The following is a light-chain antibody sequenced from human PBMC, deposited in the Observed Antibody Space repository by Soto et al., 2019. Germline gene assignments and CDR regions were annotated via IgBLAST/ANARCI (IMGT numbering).Light chain of an antibody. CDR1: QSIDSW. V-gene: IGKV1-39*01. CDR2: ATS. Sequence: DIQMTQSPSTLSGSVGDRVTITCRASQSIDSWLAWYQQKPGKAPKFLIYATSNLQSGVPSRFSGSGSGTEFTLTISSLQPEDFATYYCQQSYYTPQKFGQGIKVDIK. CDR3: QQSYYTPQK. J-gene: IGKJ1*01.